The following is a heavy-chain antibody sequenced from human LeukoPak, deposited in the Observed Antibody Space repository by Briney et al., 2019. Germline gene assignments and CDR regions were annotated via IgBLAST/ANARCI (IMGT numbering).Heavy chain of an antibody. Sequence: SQTLSLTCTVSGGSIISSAYYWSWIRQPPGKGLEWIGYIYYSGSTYYNPSLKSRVTISLDTSKNQFSLKLSSVTAADTAVYYCVRTEVSSGYEDYWGQGTLVTVSS. V-gene: IGHV4-30-4*08. CDR1: GGSIISSAYY. CDR2: IYYSGST. D-gene: IGHD6-19*01. J-gene: IGHJ4*02. CDR3: VRTEVSSGYEDY.